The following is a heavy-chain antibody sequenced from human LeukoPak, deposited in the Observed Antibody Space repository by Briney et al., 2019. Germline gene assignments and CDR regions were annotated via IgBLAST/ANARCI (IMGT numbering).Heavy chain of an antibody. CDR2: IRSKAYGGTT. CDR1: GFTFGDYA. D-gene: IGHD1-1*01. CDR3: TRVKTGTSHY. Sequence: GGSLRLSCTASGFTFGDYAMSWFRQAPGEGLEWVGFIRSKAYGGTTEYAASVKGRYTISRDDSKSIAYLQMNSLKTEDTAVYYCTRVKTGTSHYWGQGTLVTVSS. V-gene: IGHV3-49*03. J-gene: IGHJ4*02.